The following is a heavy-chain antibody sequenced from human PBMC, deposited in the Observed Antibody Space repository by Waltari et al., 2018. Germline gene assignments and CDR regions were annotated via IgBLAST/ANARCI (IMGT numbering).Heavy chain of an antibody. D-gene: IGHD3-22*01. J-gene: IGHJ2*01. CDR1: GGSFRGYY. CDR2: INHRGST. CDR3: ARGGTESDYYESSGYGWYFDL. Sequence: QVQLQQWGAGLLKPSETLSLTCAVSGGSFRGYYWSWIRQPPGQGLEWFGEINHRGSTNYNPSRKSRVTISVDTSKNQFTLKLSSVTAADTAVYYCARGGTESDYYESSGYGWYFDLWGRGTLVTVSS. V-gene: IGHV4-34*01.